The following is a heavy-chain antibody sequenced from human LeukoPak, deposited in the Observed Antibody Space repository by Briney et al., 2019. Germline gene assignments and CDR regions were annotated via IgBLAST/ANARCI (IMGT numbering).Heavy chain of an antibody. CDR1: GFTFINYA. Sequence: GGSLRLSCAASGFTFINYAMNWVRQAPGKGLEWVSTLSSSGHSTYYADSVKGRFTISRDNSKNTLYLQMNSLRGEDTAVYYLAKGRRFVADAFDIWGQGTVVTVSS. V-gene: IGHV3-23*01. CDR2: LSSSGHST. J-gene: IGHJ3*02. D-gene: IGHD3-3*01. CDR3: AKGRRFVADAFDI.